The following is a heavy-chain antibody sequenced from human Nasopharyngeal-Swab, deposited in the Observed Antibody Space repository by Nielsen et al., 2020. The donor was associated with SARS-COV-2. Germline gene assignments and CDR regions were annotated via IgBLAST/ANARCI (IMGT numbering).Heavy chain of an antibody. Sequence: SVKVSCKASGGTFSSYAISWVRQAPGQGLEWMGGIIPIFGTANYAQKFQGRVTITADESTSTAYMELSSLRSEDTAVYYCATGRAVTTFVYYYCGMDVWGQGTTVTVSS. J-gene: IGHJ6*02. V-gene: IGHV1-69*13. CDR2: IIPIFGTA. D-gene: IGHD4-17*01. CDR1: GGTFSSYA. CDR3: ATGRAVTTFVYYYCGMDV.